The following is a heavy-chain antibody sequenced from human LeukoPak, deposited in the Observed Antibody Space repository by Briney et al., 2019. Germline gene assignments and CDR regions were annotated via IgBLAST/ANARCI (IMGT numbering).Heavy chain of an antibody. D-gene: IGHD3-22*01. CDR2: IYYSGST. Sequence: AETLCLTCTVSGGSISSYYWSWIRQPPGKGLEWIGYIYYSGSTNYNPSLKSRVTISVDTSKNHFSLKLSSVTAADTAVYYCARVRDNNGYYPFDYWGQRILVSASS. CDR1: GGSISSYY. CDR3: ARVRDNNGYYPFDY. J-gene: IGHJ4*02. V-gene: IGHV4-59*01.